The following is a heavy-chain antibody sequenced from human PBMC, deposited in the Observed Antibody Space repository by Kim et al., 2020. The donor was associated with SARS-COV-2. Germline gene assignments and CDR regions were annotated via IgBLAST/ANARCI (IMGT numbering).Heavy chain of an antibody. CDR3: ARGLFGGGDHHFDY. CDR2: ISSSGSTI. V-gene: IGHV3-48*03. J-gene: IGHJ4*02. D-gene: IGHD2-21*02. Sequence: GGSLRLSYAASGFTFSSYEMNWVRQAPGKGLEWVSYISSSGSTIYYADSVKGRFTISRDNAKNSLYLQMNSLRAEDTAVYYCARGLFGGGDHHFDYWGQGTLVTVSS. CDR1: GFTFSSYE.